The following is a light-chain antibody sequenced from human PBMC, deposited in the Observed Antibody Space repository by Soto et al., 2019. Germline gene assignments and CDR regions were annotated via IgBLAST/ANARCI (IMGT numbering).Light chain of an antibody. CDR1: NSDIGGYDF. CDR2: EVS. CDR3: ISYATTRSYV. J-gene: IGLJ1*01. V-gene: IGLV2-14*01. Sequence: QSALTQPASVSGSPGQSITISCTGTNSDIGGYDFVSWYQQLPGKAPKLMIFEVSNVPSGVSDRFSGSTSDNTASLPITGLQPADEAAYYCISYATTRSYVFGTGTTVTVL.